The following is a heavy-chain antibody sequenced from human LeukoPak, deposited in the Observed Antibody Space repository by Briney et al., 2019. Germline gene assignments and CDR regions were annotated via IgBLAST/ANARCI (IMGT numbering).Heavy chain of an antibody. J-gene: IGHJ4*02. V-gene: IGHV4-39*07. CDR3: ARVTIYDYVWGSYRSLFDY. CDR2: IYYSGST. D-gene: IGHD3-16*02. CDR1: GGSISSSSYY. Sequence: SETLSLTCTVSGGSISSSSYYWGWIRQPPGKGLEWIGSIYYSGSTYYNPSLKSRVTISVDTSKNQFSLKLSSVTAADTAVYYCARVTIYDYVWGSYRSLFDYWGQGTLVTVSS.